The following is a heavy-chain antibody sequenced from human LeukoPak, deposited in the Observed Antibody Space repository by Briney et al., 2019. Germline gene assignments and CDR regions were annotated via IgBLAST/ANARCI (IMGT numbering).Heavy chain of an antibody. Sequence: PGGSLRLSCAASGFTFSRYWMSWVRQAPRKGLEWVANIKQDGSEKYYVDSLKGRFTISRDNAKNSLFLQMNSLRAEDTAVYYCARALYSSGWYGVLGLDYWGQGTLVTVSS. J-gene: IGHJ4*02. CDR1: GFTFSRYW. CDR2: IKQDGSEK. V-gene: IGHV3-7*03. D-gene: IGHD6-19*01. CDR3: ARALYSSGWYGVLGLDY.